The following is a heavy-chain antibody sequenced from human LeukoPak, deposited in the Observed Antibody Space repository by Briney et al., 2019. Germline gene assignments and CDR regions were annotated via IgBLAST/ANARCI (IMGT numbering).Heavy chain of an antibody. CDR3: ARTYYDFWSGYYIWEDGDY. Sequence: SVKVSCKASGGTFSSYAISWARQAPGQGLEWMGRIIPIFGTANYAQKFQGRVTITTDESTSTAYMELSSLRSEDTAVYYCARTYYDFWSGYYIWEDGDYWGQGTLVTVSS. CDR2: IIPIFGTA. J-gene: IGHJ4*02. V-gene: IGHV1-69*05. D-gene: IGHD3-3*01. CDR1: GGTFSSYA.